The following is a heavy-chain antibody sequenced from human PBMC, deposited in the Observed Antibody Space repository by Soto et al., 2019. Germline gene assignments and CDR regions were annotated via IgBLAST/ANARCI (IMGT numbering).Heavy chain of an antibody. CDR2: IIPVLDIT. D-gene: IGHD1-1*01. J-gene: IGHJ4*02. V-gene: IGHV1-69*02. CDR1: GGTFSSYT. Sequence: QVQLVQSGAEVKKPGSSVKVSCKASGGTFSSYTVTWVRQAPGQGLEWMGRIIPVLDITNYAQKFQGRLTITADKSTSTADMELSSLRSEDTAVYYCARGERGDFDYWGQGTLVTVSS. CDR3: ARGERGDFDY.